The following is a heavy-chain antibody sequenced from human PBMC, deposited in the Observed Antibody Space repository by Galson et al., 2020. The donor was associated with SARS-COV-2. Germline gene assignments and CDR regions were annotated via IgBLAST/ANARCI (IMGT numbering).Heavy chain of an antibody. D-gene: IGHD3-3*01. J-gene: IGHJ4*02. Sequence: GGSLRLSCDASGFTFSSYGMHWVRQAPGKGLEWVAVIWYDGSNKYYADSVKGRFTISRDNSKNTLYRQMNSLRAEDTAVYYFAKDGGVYVGTIFGVGIVPYYVDYLGQGTLVTVSA. CDR2: IWYDGSNK. V-gene: IGHV3-33*06. CDR3: AKDGGVYVGTIFGVGIVPYYVDY. CDR1: GFTFSSYG.